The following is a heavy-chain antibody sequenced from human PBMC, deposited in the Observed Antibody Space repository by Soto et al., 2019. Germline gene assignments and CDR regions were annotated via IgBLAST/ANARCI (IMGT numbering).Heavy chain of an antibody. CDR2: IGSRGDIT. CDR3: AKYQVDTPTSRNTFDY. J-gene: IGHJ4*02. V-gene: IGHV3-23*01. Sequence: GGSLRLSCAASGFTFSSYAMSWVRQAPGRGLEWVSVIGSRGDITYYADSVKGRFTISRDNSKNTMYLYMNSLRAEDTAVYYCAKYQVDTPTSRNTFDYWGQGTLVTVSS. CDR1: GFTFSSYA. D-gene: IGHD1-26*01.